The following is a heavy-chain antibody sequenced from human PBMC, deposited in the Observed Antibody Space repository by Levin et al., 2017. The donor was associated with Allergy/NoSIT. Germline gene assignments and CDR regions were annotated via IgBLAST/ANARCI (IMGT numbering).Heavy chain of an antibody. V-gene: IGHV1-2*02. D-gene: IGHD3-10*01. J-gene: IGHJ6*02. CDR3: ARVIINYYGSGSYLAGYGMDV. CDR1: GYTFTGYY. Sequence: ASVKVSCKASGYTFTGYYMHWVRHAPGHGLEWMGWINPNSGGTNYAQKFQGRVTMTRDTSISTAYMELSRLRSDDTAVYYCARVIINYYGSGSYLAGYGMDVWGQGTTVTVSS. CDR2: INPNSGGT.